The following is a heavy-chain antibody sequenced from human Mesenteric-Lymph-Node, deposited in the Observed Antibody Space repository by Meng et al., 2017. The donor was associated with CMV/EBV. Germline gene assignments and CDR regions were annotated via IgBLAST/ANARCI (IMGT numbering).Heavy chain of an antibody. CDR1: GFTFSRNN. J-gene: IGHJ4*02. CDR2: ILYDGSNG. V-gene: IGHV3-30*02. CDR3: AKDSGVETYYLDY. D-gene: IGHD3-3*01. Sequence: GESLKISCAASGFTFSRNNMHWVRQAPGKGLEWVAFILYDGSNGYYVESVKGRFTISRDKSKNTLYLQMNNLRPEDTALYFCAKDSGVETYYLDYWGQGTLVTVSS.